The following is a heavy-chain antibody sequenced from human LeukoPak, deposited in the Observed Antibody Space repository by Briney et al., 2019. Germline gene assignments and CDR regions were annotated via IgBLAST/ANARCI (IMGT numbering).Heavy chain of an antibody. CDR2: ISGYGGST. D-gene: IGHD3-16*02. V-gene: IGHV3-23*01. J-gene: IGHJ4*02. CDR1: GFTFSTYA. Sequence: PGGSLRLSCAASGFTFSTYAMSWVSQAPGKGLEWVAGISGYGGSTYYADSVKGRFTISRDNSKNTLYLQMNSLGAEDTAVYYCAKDRSGSLDFDYWGQGTLVTVSS. CDR3: AKDRSGSLDFDY.